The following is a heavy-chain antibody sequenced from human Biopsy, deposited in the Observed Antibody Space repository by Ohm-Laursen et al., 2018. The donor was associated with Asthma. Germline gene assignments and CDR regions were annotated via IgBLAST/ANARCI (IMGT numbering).Heavy chain of an antibody. CDR2: IMTVFGTT. CDR3: ARCQVGYSSGWSLLLKKIYYSGMDV. CDR1: GGTFSNFA. D-gene: IGHD6-19*01. J-gene: IGHJ6*02. V-gene: IGHV1-69*13. Sequence: GATVKLSCKAPGGTFSNFAISWVRQAPGQGLEWLGGIMTVFGTTNYAQKFQGRVTITADESTSTAYMEVTSLRSEDTAIYYCARCQVGYSSGWSLLLKKIYYSGMDVWGQGTAVTVSS.